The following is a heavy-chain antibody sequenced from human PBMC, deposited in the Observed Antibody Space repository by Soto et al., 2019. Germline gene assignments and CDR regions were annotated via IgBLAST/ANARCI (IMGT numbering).Heavy chain of an antibody. V-gene: IGHV3-48*03. CDR1: GFTFSSYD. J-gene: IGHJ6*02. CDR3: ARADYMSFDYGMDV. CDR2: ISSSGSTI. Sequence: PGGSLRLSCAASGFTFSSYDMNWVRQAPGKGLEWVSYISSSGSTIYYADSVKGRFTISRDNAKNSLYLQMNSLRAEDTAVYYCARADYMSFDYGMDVWGQGTTVTVSS. D-gene: IGHD4-4*01.